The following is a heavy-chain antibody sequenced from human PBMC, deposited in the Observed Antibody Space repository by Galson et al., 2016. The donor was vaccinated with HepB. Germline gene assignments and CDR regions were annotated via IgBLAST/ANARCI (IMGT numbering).Heavy chain of an antibody. V-gene: IGHV3-30*03. J-gene: IGHJ6*03. CDR1: GFTFSSFS. Sequence: SLRLSCAVSGFTFSSFSMNWVRQAPGKGLDWVAVISKTGDTTFYGDSVKGRFTISRDNSKNTVDLQIHSLRSEDAAVYFCARDFKLGAPDYMDVWGKGTTVTVS. CDR2: ISKTGDTT. CDR3: ARDFKLGAPDYMDV. D-gene: IGHD1-26*01.